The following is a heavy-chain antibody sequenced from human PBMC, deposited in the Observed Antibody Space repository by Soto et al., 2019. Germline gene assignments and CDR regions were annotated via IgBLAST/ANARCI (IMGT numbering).Heavy chain of an antibody. CDR1: GGSISSGGYY. CDR3: ARGNSYYENWFDP. CDR2: IYYSGST. Sequence: SETLSLTCTVSGGSISSGGYYWSWIRQHPGKGLEWIGYIYYSGSTYYNPSLKSRVTISVDTSKNQFSLKLSSVTAADTAVYYCARGNSYYENWFDPWGQGTLVTVSS. V-gene: IGHV4-31*03. D-gene: IGHD1-26*01. J-gene: IGHJ5*02.